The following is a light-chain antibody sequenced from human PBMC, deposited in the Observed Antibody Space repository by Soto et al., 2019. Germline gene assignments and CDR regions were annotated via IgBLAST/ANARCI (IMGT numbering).Light chain of an antibody. J-gene: IGKJ1*01. Sequence: DILMTQSPATVSVSLGDSVSLSCRANESIANNLAWYHQKPGQHPRLLIYSASTRAPGIPARVSGGGSGTQFSLTICSLQSEDFALYYCHQYNEWPRGTFGPGTKVEV. CDR2: SAS. CDR1: ESIANN. CDR3: HQYNEWPRGT. V-gene: IGKV3D-15*01.